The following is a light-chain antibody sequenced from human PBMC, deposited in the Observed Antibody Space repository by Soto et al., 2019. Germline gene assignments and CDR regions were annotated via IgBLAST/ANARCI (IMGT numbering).Light chain of an antibody. CDR3: QQYETYSWT. Sequence: DIQMTQSPSTLSASVGDRVTITCRASQSINSWLAWYQQKPGKGPTLLIYRASRLESGVPSRFSGSGSGTEFAITISSLQPADFATYYCQQYETYSWTFGQGTKVEV. CDR1: QSINSW. V-gene: IGKV1-5*03. CDR2: RAS. J-gene: IGKJ1*01.